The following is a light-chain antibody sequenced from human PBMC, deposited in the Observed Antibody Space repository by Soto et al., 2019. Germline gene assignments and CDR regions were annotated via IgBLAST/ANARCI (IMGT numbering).Light chain of an antibody. J-gene: IGKJ4*01. Sequence: EIVLTQSPGILSLSPGERASLSCGASQSITSSFLAWYQQKPGQAPRLLIYGASSRATGIPDRFSGTGSETDFTLTINRLEPEDFAVYYCQPYNNWPLTFGGGTKVESK. CDR2: GAS. V-gene: IGKV3-20*01. CDR1: QSITSSF. CDR3: QPYNNWPLT.